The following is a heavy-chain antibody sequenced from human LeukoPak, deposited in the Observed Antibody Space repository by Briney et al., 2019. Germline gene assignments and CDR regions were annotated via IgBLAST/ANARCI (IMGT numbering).Heavy chain of an antibody. CDR2: IYYSGST. J-gene: IGHJ4*02. CDR3: ARQGLKGAKEWLQFGYFDY. CDR1: GGSISSYY. Sequence: SETLSLTCTVSGGSISSYYWSWIRQPPGKGLEWIGYIYYSGSTNYNPSLKSRVTISVDTSKNQFSPKLSSVTAADTAVYYCARQGLKGAKEWLQFGYFDYWGQGTLVTVSS. D-gene: IGHD5-24*01. V-gene: IGHV4-59*08.